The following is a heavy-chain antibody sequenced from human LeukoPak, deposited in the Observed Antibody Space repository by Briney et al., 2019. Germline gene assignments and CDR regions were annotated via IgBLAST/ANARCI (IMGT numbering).Heavy chain of an antibody. V-gene: IGHV1-8*01. CDR2: MNPNSGNT. CDR3: ARAERNYDFWSGYFAYPQTDYYYYMDV. CDR1: GYTFTSYD. D-gene: IGHD3-3*01. Sequence: ASVKVSCKASGYTFTSYDINWVRQATGQGLEWMGWMNPNSGNTGYAQKFQGRVTMTRNTSISTAYMELSSLRSDDTAVYYCARAERNYDFWSGYFAYPQTDYYYYMDVWGKGTTVTVSS. J-gene: IGHJ6*03.